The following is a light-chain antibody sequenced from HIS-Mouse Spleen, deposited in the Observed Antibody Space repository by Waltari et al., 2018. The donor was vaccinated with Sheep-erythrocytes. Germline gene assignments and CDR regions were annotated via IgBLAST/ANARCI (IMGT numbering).Light chain of an antibody. CDR2: EVS. Sequence: QSALTQPASVSGSPGQSLTISCTGTRTDVGGYNYVSWYQQHPGKAPKLMIYEVSNRPSGVSNRFSGSKSGNTASLTISGLQAEDEADYYCSSYTSSSTLWVFGGGTKLTVL. V-gene: IGLV2-14*01. CDR1: RTDVGGYNY. CDR3: SSYTSSSTLWV. J-gene: IGLJ3*02.